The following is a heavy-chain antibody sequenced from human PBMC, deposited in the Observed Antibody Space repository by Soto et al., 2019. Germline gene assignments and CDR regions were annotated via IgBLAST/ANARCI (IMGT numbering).Heavy chain of an antibody. CDR3: ARVLEFRDGYISHFDF. D-gene: IGHD1-1*01. J-gene: IGHJ4*02. Sequence: QVQLVQSGAEVKKPGSSVKVSCKASGGTFRNYPFSWVRQAPGQGLEWMGGIIPIVGIPNYAQKFQVRVTITADESTTTVHMELSSLRSEDTAVYYCARVLEFRDGYISHFDFWGQGTLVTVSS. CDR2: IIPIVGIP. V-gene: IGHV1-69*01. CDR1: GGTFRNYP.